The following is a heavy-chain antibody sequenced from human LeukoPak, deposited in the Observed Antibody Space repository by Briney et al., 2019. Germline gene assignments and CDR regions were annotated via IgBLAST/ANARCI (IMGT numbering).Heavy chain of an antibody. Sequence: SAKVSCKASGGTFSSYAISWVRQAPGQGLEWMGGIIPIFGTANYAQKFQGRVTITADESTSTAYMELSSLRSEDTAVYYCARADILTGYYTDYWYFDLWGRGTLVTVSS. J-gene: IGHJ2*01. V-gene: IGHV1-69*13. D-gene: IGHD3-9*01. CDR3: ARADILTGYYTDYWYFDL. CDR2: IIPIFGTA. CDR1: GGTFSSYA.